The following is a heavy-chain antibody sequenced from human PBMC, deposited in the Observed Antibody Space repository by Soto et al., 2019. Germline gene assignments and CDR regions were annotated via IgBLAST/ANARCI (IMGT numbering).Heavy chain of an antibody. Sequence: SVKVSCKASGGTFSSYTISWVRQAPGQGLEWMGRIIPILGIANYAQKFQGRVTITADKSTSTAYMELSSLRSEDTAVYYCARTMEDCTNGVCYLGYYGMDVWGQGTTVTVSS. J-gene: IGHJ6*02. CDR3: ARTMEDCTNGVCYLGYYGMDV. CDR1: GGTFSSYT. V-gene: IGHV1-69*02. D-gene: IGHD2-8*01. CDR2: IIPILGIA.